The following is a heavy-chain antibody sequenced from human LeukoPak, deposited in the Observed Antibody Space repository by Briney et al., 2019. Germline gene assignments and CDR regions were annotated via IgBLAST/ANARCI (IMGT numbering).Heavy chain of an antibody. Sequence: GGSLRLSCAASGFTFSSYTMNWARQAPGKGLQWVSSISSSGSLIYYADSVKGRFTISRDNAKNSLYLQMNGLRAEDTAVYYCTRRQSQGSTTYWYFDLWGRGTQVTVSS. CDR3: TRRQSQGSTTYWYFDL. D-gene: IGHD6-13*01. CDR2: ISSSGSLI. CDR1: GFTFSSYT. J-gene: IGHJ2*01. V-gene: IGHV3-21*04.